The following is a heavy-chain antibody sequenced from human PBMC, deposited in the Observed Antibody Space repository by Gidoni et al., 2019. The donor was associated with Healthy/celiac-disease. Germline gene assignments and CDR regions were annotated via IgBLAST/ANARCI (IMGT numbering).Heavy chain of an antibody. V-gene: IGHV4-39*01. D-gene: IGHD2-21*02. CDR3: AVSAIPYNWFDP. Sequence: QLQLQESGPGLVKPSETLSLTCTVSGGSISSSSYYWGWIRQPPGKGLEWIGSIYYSWSTYYNPSLKSRVTISVDTSKNQFSLKLSSVTAADTAVYYCAVSAIPYNWFDPWGQGTLVTVSS. J-gene: IGHJ5*02. CDR1: GGSISSSSYY. CDR2: IYYSWST.